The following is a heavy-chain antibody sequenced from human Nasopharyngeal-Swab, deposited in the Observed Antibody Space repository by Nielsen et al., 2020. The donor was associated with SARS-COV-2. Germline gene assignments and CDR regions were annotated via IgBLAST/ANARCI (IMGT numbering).Heavy chain of an antibody. J-gene: IGHJ6*02. CDR2: ISSSSSYI. D-gene: IGHD3-3*01. CDR3: ARDGLDYDFWSAYFMDV. Sequence: GESLTLSCAASGFTFSNYNMNWVRQAPGKGLEWVSCISSSSSYIYYADPVKGRFTISRDNAKNSLYLQMNSLRAEDTAVYYCARDGLDYDFWSAYFMDVWGQGTTVTVSS. CDR1: GFTFSNYN. V-gene: IGHV3-21*01.